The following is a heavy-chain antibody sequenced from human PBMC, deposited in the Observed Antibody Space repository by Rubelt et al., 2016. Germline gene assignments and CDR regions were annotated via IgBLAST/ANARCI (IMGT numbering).Heavy chain of an antibody. V-gene: IGHV1-18*01. J-gene: IGHJ4*02. CDR2: ISAYNGNT. CDR1: GYTFTSYG. CDR3: ARDLPPFRRYNWNFPLDY. D-gene: IGHD1-7*01. Sequence: QVQLVQSGAEVKKPGASVKVSCKASGYTFTSYGISWVRQAPGQGLEWMGWISAYNGNTNYAQKHQGKVPMTTDPPTGTAYMGLRSLRPDDTAVYYCARDLPPFRRYNWNFPLDYWGQGTLVTVSS.